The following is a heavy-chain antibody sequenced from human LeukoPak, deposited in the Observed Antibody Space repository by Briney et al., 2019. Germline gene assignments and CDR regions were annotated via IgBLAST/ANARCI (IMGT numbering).Heavy chain of an antibody. CDR2: ISYDGVNK. D-gene: IGHD1-1*01. Sequence: GGSLRLSCAASGFTFSNYGMHWVRQAPGKGLEWVALISYDGVNKYYADSMKGRFTISRDNSKNTLYLRMNSLRVEDTALYYCAKLRELVTYYYYYGLDVWGQGTTVTVSS. CDR3: AKLRELVTYYYYYGLDV. V-gene: IGHV3-30*18. J-gene: IGHJ6*02. CDR1: GFTFSNYG.